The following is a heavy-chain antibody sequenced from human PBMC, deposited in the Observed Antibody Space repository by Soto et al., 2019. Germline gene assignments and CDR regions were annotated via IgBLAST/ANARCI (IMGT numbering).Heavy chain of an antibody. J-gene: IGHJ6*03. Sequence: ASLKVSCKASGYTFTIYGISWVRQAPGQGLEWMGWISAYNGNTNYAQKLQGRVTMTTDTSTSTAYMELRSLRSDDTAVYYCAKVISDYYYYMDVWGKGTTVTVSS. V-gene: IGHV1-18*01. CDR1: GYTFTIYG. CDR2: ISAYNGNT. CDR3: AKVISDYYYYMDV.